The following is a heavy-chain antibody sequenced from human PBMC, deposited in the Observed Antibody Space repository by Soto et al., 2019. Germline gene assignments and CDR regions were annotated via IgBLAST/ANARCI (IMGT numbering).Heavy chain of an antibody. CDR2: IIPIFGTA. Sequence: SVKVSCKASGGTFSSYAISWVRQAPGQGLEWMGGIIPIFGTANYAQKFQGRVTITADKSTSTAYMELSSLRSDDTAVYYCAREATELTTFDYWGQGTLVTVSS. J-gene: IGHJ4*02. D-gene: IGHD4-17*01. CDR3: AREATELTTFDY. CDR1: GGTFSSYA. V-gene: IGHV1-69*06.